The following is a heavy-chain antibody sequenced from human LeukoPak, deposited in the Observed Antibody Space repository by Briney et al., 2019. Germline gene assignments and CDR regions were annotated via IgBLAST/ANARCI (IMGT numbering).Heavy chain of an antibody. CDR2: ISWNSGSI. V-gene: IGHV3-9*01. Sequence: GGSLRLSCAASGFTFDDYAMHWVRQAPGKGLEWVSGISWNSGSIGYADSVKGRFTISRDNAKNSLYLQMNSLRAEDTAVYYCARGSGYYGDYAGSDYWGQGTLVTVSS. J-gene: IGHJ4*02. CDR3: ARGSGYYGDYAGSDY. D-gene: IGHD4-17*01. CDR1: GFTFDDYA.